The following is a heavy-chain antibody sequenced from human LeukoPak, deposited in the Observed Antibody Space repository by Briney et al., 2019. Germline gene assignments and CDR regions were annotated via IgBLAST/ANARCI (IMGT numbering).Heavy chain of an antibody. CDR1: GGSISSYY. D-gene: IGHD5-18*01. CDR3: ARASYSYGSPFDY. J-gene: IGHJ4*02. CDR2: IYYSGST. Sequence: SETLSLTCTVSGGSISSYYWSWIRQPPGKGLEWIGYIYYSGSTNYNPSLKSRVTISVDTSKNQFSLKLSSVTAADTAVYYCARASYSYGSPFDYWGQGTLVTVSS. V-gene: IGHV4-59*01.